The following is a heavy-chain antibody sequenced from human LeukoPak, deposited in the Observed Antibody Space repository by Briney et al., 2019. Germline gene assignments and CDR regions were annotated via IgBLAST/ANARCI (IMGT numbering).Heavy chain of an antibody. V-gene: IGHV4-38-2*02. D-gene: IGHD6-13*01. CDR1: GYSISSGYY. CDR2: IYHSGST. Sequence: SETLSLTCTVSGYSISSGYYWGWIRQPPGKGLEWSGSIYHSGSTYYNPSLKSRVTISVDTSKNQCSLKLSALTAADTAVYYCAGRGGGSSRDIPFDYWGQGILATVSS. J-gene: IGHJ4*02. CDR3: AGRGGGSSRDIPFDY.